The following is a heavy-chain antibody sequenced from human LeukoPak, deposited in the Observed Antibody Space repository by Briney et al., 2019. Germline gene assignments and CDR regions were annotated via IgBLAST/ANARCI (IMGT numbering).Heavy chain of an antibody. V-gene: IGHV3-21*04. J-gene: IGHJ3*02. CDR1: GFTFSSYS. Sequence: PGGSLRLSCAASGFTFSSYSMNWVRQAPGKGLEWVSSISNSGSNSNSNIYYSDSLKGRFTISRDNAKNSLYLQMDSLRAEDTALYYCAKDTGRPTDAITMEDNAFDIWGQGTMVTVSS. CDR2: ISNSGSNSNSNI. D-gene: IGHD3-3*01. CDR3: AKDTGRPTDAITMEDNAFDI.